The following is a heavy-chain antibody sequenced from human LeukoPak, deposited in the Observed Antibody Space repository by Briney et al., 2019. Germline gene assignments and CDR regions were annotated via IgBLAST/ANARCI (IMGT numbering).Heavy chain of an antibody. V-gene: IGHV1-69*01. J-gene: IGHJ5*02. D-gene: IGHD2-2*01. CDR3: ARSEVVPAAMFNWFDP. CDR1: GGTFSSYA. CDR2: IIPIFGTA. Sequence: SVKVSCKASGGTFSSYAISWVRQAPGQGLEWRGGIIPIFGTANYAQKFQGRVTITAAESTSTAYMELSSLRSEDTAVYYCARSEVVPAAMFNWFDPWGQGTLVTVSS.